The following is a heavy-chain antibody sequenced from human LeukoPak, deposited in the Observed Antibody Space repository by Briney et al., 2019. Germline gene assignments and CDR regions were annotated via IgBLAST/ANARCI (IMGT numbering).Heavy chain of an antibody. J-gene: IGHJ5*02. Sequence: ASVKVSRKASGYTFTGYYMHWVRQAPGQGLEWMGWINPNSGGTNYAQKFQGRVTMTRDTSISTAYMELSRLRSDDTAVYYCARARFGQNWFDPWGQGTLVTVSS. CDR1: GYTFTGYY. D-gene: IGHD3-10*01. CDR2: INPNSGGT. CDR3: ARARFGQNWFDP. V-gene: IGHV1-2*02.